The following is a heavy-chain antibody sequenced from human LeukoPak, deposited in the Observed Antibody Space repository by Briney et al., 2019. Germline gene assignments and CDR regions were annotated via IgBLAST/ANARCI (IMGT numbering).Heavy chain of an antibody. J-gene: IGHJ4*02. D-gene: IGHD5-12*01. V-gene: IGHV3-21*01. CDR1: VFSLSNYA. CDR2: ISSSSSYI. CDR3: ARDFEHPRNSGYDGGFDY. Sequence: GGSLRLSCAPSVFSLSNYAMNWVRQPAAEGLEWVSSISSSSSYIYYEDSVKRRFTTSRDNNKNSLYLQMNSLRDEDTAVYYCARDFEHPRNSGYDGGFDYWGQGTLVTVSS.